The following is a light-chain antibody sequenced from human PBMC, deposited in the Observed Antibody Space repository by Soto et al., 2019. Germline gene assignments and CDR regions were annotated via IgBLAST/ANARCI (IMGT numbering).Light chain of an antibody. CDR1: HSVSSY. CDR2: DTS. Sequence: EIVLTQSPATLSLSPGERATLSCRASHSVSSYLAWYQQKPGQAPRLLIYDTSKRATGIPARFSGSGSGTEFTLTISSLQPEDFATYFCQQYNSMSLTFGGGTKVE. V-gene: IGKV3-11*01. J-gene: IGKJ4*01. CDR3: QQYNSMSLT.